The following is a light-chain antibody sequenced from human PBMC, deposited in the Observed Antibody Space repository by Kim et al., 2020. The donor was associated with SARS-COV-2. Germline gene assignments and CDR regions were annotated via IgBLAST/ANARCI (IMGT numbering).Light chain of an antibody. V-gene: IGLV1-44*01. CDR2: SNN. CDR1: SSNIGSNT. Sequence: GQRVTMACSGSSSNIGSNTVNWYQQLPGTAPKLLIYSNNRRHSGVPDRFSGSKSGTSAALAISGLQSEDEADYYCAAWDDSLNGLVFGGGTQLTVL. CDR3: AAWDDSLNGLV. J-gene: IGLJ2*01.